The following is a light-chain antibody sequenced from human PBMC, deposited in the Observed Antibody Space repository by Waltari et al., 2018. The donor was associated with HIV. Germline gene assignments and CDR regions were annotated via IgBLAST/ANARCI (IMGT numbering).Light chain of an antibody. CDR2: EVN. Sequence: QSALTQPASVSGSPGQSITISCTGPTRAFGAYYHVSLYQQHPGRTPKHIIYEVNHRPSGVSNRFAGSKSGNTASLTISGLQAEDEADYYCGSYTSSTAWVFGGGT. J-gene: IGLJ3*02. CDR3: GSYTSSTAWV. CDR1: TRAFGAYYH. V-gene: IGLV2-14*01.